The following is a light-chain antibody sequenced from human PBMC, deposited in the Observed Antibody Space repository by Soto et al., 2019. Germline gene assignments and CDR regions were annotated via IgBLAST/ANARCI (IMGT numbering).Light chain of an antibody. CDR1: LPISNY. Sequence: QSTQSPSSLSATVGDSFTPTCRASLPISNYLAWYQQKPGKIPNLLIYAASTLQAGVPSRFSGSGSGTDFTLTISCLQPEDVATYYCQKYNSAPWTFGQGAKVDI. CDR3: QKYNSAPWT. CDR2: AAS. V-gene: IGKV1-27*01. J-gene: IGKJ1*01.